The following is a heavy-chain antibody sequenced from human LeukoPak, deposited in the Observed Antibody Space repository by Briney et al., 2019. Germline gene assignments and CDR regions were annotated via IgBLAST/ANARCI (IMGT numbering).Heavy chain of an antibody. CDR2: IYYSGST. CDR3: ARDGHGDAFDI. V-gene: IGHV4-31*03. CDR1: GGSISSGGYY. J-gene: IGHJ3*02. Sequence: SETLSLTCTVSGGSISSGGYYWSWIRQHPGKGLEWIGYIYYSGSTYYNPSLKSRGTISVDTSKNQFSLKLSSVTAADTAVYYCARDGHGDAFDIWGQGTMVTVSS.